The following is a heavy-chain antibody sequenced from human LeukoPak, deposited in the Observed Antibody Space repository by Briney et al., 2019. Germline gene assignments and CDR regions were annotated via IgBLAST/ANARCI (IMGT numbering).Heavy chain of an antibody. J-gene: IGHJ4*02. Sequence: GGSLRLSCAASGFTFSDYYMSWIRQAPGKGLERVSYISSSGSTIYYADSVKGRFTISRDNAKNSLYLQMNSLRAEDTAVYYCARYYGSGSYSHMSWAFDYWGQGTLVTVSS. CDR3: ARYYGSGSYSHMSWAFDY. V-gene: IGHV3-11*01. CDR2: ISSSGSTI. D-gene: IGHD3-10*01. CDR1: GFTFSDYY.